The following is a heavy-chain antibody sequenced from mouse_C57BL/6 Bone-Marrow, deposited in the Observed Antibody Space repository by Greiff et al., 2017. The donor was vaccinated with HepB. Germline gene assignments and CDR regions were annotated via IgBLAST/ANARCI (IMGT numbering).Heavy chain of an antibody. J-gene: IGHJ2*01. V-gene: IGHV1-19*01. CDR3: ARAFYYGNYFYFDY. CDR2: INPYNGGT. CDR1: GYTFTDYY. Sequence: VQLQQSGPVLVKPGASVKMSCKASGYTFTDYYMNWVKQSHGKSLEWIGVINPYNGGTSYNQKFKGKATLTVDKSSSTAYMELNSLTSEDSAVYYCARAFYYGNYFYFDYWGQGTTLTVSS. D-gene: IGHD2-1*01.